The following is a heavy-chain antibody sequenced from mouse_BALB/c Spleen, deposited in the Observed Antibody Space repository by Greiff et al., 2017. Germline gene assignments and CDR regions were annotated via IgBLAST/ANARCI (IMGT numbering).Heavy chain of an antibody. CDR2: INSNGGST. Sequence: EVQLVESGGGLVQPGGSLKLSCAASGFTFSSYGMPWVRQTPDKRLELVATINSNGGSTYYPDSVKGRFTISRDHAKNTLYRQMSSLKSEDTAMYYCAMRELGPYYYAMDYWGQGTSVTVSS. J-gene: IGHJ4*01. CDR1: GFTFSSYG. CDR3: AMRELGPYYYAMDY. V-gene: IGHV5-6-3*01. D-gene: IGHD4-1*01.